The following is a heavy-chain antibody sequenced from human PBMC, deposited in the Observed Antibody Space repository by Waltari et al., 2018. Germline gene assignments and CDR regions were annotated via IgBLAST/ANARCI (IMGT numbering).Heavy chain of an antibody. CDR3: ARGVDYYGSGSPYYFEY. CDR1: GFTVSNNY. Sequence: EVQRVESGGGLIQPGGSLRRSGTASGFTVSNNYMSWVRKAPRKWLEWVSVIYSGGNTYYADSVNGRFTISRDNSKNTLWLQMNSLGAEDTAVYYCARGVDYYGSGSPYYFEYWGQGTLVTVS. J-gene: IGHJ4*02. D-gene: IGHD3-10*01. V-gene: IGHV3-53*01. CDR2: IYSGGNT.